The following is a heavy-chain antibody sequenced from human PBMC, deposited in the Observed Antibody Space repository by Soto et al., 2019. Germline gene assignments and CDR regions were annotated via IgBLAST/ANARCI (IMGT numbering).Heavy chain of an antibody. CDR3: ATYFDYGASTVDY. J-gene: IGHJ4*02. Sequence: SETLSLTCTVSGGSISSSSYYWGWIRQPPGKGLEWIGSIYYSGSTYYNPSLKSRVTISVDTSKNQFSLKLSSVTAADTAVYYCATYFDYGASTVDYWGQGTLVTVSS. D-gene: IGHD3-9*01. CDR2: IYYSGST. V-gene: IGHV4-39*01. CDR1: GGSISSSSYY.